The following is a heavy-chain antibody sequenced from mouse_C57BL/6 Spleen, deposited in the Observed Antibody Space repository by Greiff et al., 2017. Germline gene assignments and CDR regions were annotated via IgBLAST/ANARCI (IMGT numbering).Heavy chain of an antibody. CDR2: INPNNGGT. J-gene: IGHJ3*01. CDR3: ARSQKGYYGSSLGFAY. CDR1: GYTFTDYN. V-gene: IGHV1-18*01. D-gene: IGHD1-1*01. Sequence: EVQLQQSGPELVKPGASVKISCKASGYTFTDYNMDWVKQSHGKSLEWIGDINPNNGGTIYNQKFKGKATLTVDKSSSTAYMELRSLTSEDTAVYYCARSQKGYYGSSLGFAYWGQGTLVTVSA.